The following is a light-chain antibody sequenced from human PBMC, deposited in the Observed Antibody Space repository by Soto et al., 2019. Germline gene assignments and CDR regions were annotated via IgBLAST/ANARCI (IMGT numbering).Light chain of an antibody. V-gene: IGKV3D-15*01. CDR1: QSVDND. J-gene: IGKJ4*01. Sequence: EIVMTQSPATLSVSPGDRATLSCRASQSVDNDLAWYQQKPGQPPRLLIYDASTRATGIPARFSGSQSGTEFTLTSSSLLSEDFAVYFCQQYNNWPLTLGGGTKVETK. CDR2: DAS. CDR3: QQYNNWPLT.